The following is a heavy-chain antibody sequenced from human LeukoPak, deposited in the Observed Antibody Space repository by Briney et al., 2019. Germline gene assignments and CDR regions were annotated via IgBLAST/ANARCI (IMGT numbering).Heavy chain of an antibody. Sequence: RASVKVSCKVSGYTLTELSMHWVRQAPGKGLEWMGGFDPEDGETIYAQKFQGRVTMTEDTSTDTAYMELSSLRSDDTAVYYCATAYGSGRPFDYWGQGTLVTVSS. J-gene: IGHJ4*02. CDR3: ATAYGSGRPFDY. CDR2: FDPEDGET. D-gene: IGHD3-10*01. CDR1: GYTLTELS. V-gene: IGHV1-24*01.